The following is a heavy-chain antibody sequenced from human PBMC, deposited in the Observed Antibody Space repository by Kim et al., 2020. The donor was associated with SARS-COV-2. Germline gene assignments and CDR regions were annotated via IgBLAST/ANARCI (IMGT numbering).Heavy chain of an antibody. V-gene: IGHV3-23*01. J-gene: IGHJ4*02. CDR3: AKRGDGSAYYWFDY. D-gene: IGHD3-22*01. Sequence: AEPVKGRFTISRANSKTTLYLQMNSLRAEDTAVYYCAKRGDGSAYYWFDYWGQGTLVTVSS.